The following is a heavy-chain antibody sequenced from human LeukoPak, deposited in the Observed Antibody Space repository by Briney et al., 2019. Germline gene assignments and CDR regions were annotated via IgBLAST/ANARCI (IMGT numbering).Heavy chain of an antibody. V-gene: IGHV3-30*01. CDR3: ARAPAVGATYFDY. D-gene: IGHD1-26*01. J-gene: IGHJ4*02. Sequence: GGSLRLSCAASGFTFSSYAMHWVRQAPGKGLEWVVVISYDGSNKYYADSVKGRFTISRDNSKNTLYLQMNSLRAEDTAVYYCARAPAVGATYFDYWGQGTLVTVSS. CDR2: ISYDGSNK. CDR1: GFTFSSYA.